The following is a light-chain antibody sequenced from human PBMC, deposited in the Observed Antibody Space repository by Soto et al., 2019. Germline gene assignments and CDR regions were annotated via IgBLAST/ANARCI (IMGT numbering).Light chain of an antibody. CDR2: AAS. Sequence: DVQITQSPSSLSAYIGDRVTITCRASQGISNYLAWYQQKPGKVPKLLIYAASTLQSGVPSRFSGSGSGTDFTLTISSLQPEDVASYYCQSYNSALLFGGGTKVDIK. CDR1: QGISNY. J-gene: IGKJ4*01. V-gene: IGKV1-27*01. CDR3: QSYNSALL.